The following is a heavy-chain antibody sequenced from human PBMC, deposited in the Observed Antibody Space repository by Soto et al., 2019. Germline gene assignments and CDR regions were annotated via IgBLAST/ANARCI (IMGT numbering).Heavy chain of an antibody. CDR1: GYSFTSYW. CDR2: IYPGDSDT. CDR3: ARLQTARLWFGELRYYYGMDV. V-gene: IGHV5-51*01. Sequence: PGESLKISCKGSGYSFTSYWVGWVRQMPGKVLEWMGIIYPGDSDTRYSPSFQGQVTISADKSISTAYLQWSSLKASDTAMYYCARLQTARLWFGELRYYYGMDVWGQGXTVTVYS. J-gene: IGHJ6*02. D-gene: IGHD3-10*01.